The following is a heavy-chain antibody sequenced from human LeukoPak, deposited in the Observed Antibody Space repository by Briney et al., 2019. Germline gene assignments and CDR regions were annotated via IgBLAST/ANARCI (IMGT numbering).Heavy chain of an antibody. CDR3: ARVGTFGGVIDY. CDR2: MNPNSGNT. J-gene: IGHJ4*02. CDR1: GYTFTSYD. Sequence: ASLKVSCKASGYTFTSYDINWVRQATGPGLEWMGWMNPNSGNTGYAQKFQGRVTMTRNTSISTAYMELSSLRSEDTAVYYCARVGTFGGVIDYWGQGTLVTVSS. D-gene: IGHD3-16*01. V-gene: IGHV1-8*01.